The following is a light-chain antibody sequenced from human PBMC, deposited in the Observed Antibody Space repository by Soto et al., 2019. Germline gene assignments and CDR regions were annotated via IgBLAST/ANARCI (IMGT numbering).Light chain of an antibody. CDR1: QSVTTR. Sequence: EIVLTQSPATLSVSPGERATLSCRASQSVTTRLAWYQQKPGQAPRLLIYGASTRATGTPARFSGSGSDTEFTLTISSLQSEDFAVYYCQQYNNWPPYTFGQGTKLEIK. J-gene: IGKJ2*01. V-gene: IGKV3-15*01. CDR2: GAS. CDR3: QQYNNWPPYT.